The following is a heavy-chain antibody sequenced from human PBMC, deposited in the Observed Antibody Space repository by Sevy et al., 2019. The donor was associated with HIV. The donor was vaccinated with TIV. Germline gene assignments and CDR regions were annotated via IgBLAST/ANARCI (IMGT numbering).Heavy chain of an antibody. CDR2: ISQDGNSE. CDR3: ARDGAAGSGASWAANWFDP. Sequence: GGSQRLSCAASGFIFSNYAMHWVRQAPGKGLEWVAVISQDGNSEYSADSVKGRFTISRDNSKNTLYLQMNSLRAEDTAVFYCARDGAAGSGASWAANWFDPWGQGTLVTVSS. CDR1: GFIFSNYA. D-gene: IGHD2-15*01. V-gene: IGHV3-30-3*01. J-gene: IGHJ5*02.